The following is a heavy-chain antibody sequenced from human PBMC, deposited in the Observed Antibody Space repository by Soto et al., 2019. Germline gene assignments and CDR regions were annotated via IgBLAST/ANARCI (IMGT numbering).Heavy chain of an antibody. Sequence: ASVKVSCKASGGTFSSYAISWVRQAPGQGLEWMGGIIPIFGTANYAQKFQGRVTITADESTSTAYMELSSLRSEDTAVYYCARDLSGPSGSYRKYFDYWGQGTLVTVSS. D-gene: IGHD1-26*01. CDR3: ARDLSGPSGSYRKYFDY. CDR2: IIPIFGTA. J-gene: IGHJ4*02. CDR1: GGTFSSYA. V-gene: IGHV1-69*13.